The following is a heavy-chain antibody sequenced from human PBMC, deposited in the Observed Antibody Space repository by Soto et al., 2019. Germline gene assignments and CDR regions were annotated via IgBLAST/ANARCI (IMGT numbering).Heavy chain of an antibody. CDR1: VIPFSGYA. Sequence: PGGSLRLSCAASVIPFSGYAMSWVRQAPGKGLEWVSAISGSGGITFYADSVKGRFTISRDNSKDTLYLQMSSLRAEDTAVYYCATPGKLSSGYNPYDYWGQGTLVTVSS. D-gene: IGHD3-22*01. J-gene: IGHJ4*02. CDR2: ISGSGGIT. V-gene: IGHV3-23*01. CDR3: ATPGKLSSGYNPYDY.